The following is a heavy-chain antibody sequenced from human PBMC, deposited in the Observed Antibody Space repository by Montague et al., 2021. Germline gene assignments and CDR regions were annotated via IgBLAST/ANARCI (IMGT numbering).Heavy chain of an antibody. CDR3: ARSDIRRYSGSSSAY. Sequence: SVKVSCKASGYTFNDYHISWVRQASGQRLQWLGWIFPNSGVTNYAPTFRGRVTMTTDTSTRTAYMELGGLTYDDTAIYYCARSDIRRYSGSSSAYWGQGTLVTVSS. CDR1: GYTFNDYH. CDR2: IFPNSGVT. J-gene: IGHJ4*02. D-gene: IGHD1-26*01. V-gene: IGHV1-2*02.